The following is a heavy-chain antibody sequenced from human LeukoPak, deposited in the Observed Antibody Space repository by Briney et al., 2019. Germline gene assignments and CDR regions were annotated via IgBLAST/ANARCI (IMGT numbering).Heavy chain of an antibody. Sequence: SQTLSLTCTVSGGSISSGDYYWSWIRQPPGKGLEWIGYIYYSGSTYYNPSLKSRVTMSVDTSKNQFSLKLSSVTAADTAVYYCARAPMGADFDYWGQGTLVTVSS. D-gene: IGHD1-26*01. CDR2: IYYSGST. J-gene: IGHJ4*02. V-gene: IGHV4-30-4*01. CDR3: ARAPMGADFDY. CDR1: GGSISSGDYY.